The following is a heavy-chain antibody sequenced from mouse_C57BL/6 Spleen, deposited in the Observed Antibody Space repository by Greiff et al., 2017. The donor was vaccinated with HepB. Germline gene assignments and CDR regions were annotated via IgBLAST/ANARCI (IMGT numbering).Heavy chain of an antibody. J-gene: IGHJ2*01. V-gene: IGHV6-3*01. D-gene: IGHD2-5*01. CDR2: IRLKSDNYAT. CDR1: GFTFSNYW. CDR3: TKYSNYVRYFDY. Sequence: EVQVVESGGGLVQPGGSMKLSCVASGFTFSNYWMNWVRQSPEKGLEWVAQIRLKSDNYATHYAESVKGRFTISRDDSKSSVYLQMNNLRAEDTGIYYCTKYSNYVRYFDYWGQGTTLTVSS.